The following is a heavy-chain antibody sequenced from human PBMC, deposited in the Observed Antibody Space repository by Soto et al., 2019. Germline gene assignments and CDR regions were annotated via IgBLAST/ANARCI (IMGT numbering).Heavy chain of an antibody. V-gene: IGHV4-34*01. J-gene: IGHJ6*02. Sequence: QVQLQQWGAEVLKPSETLSLTCVVNGGSFSGYYWSWIRQSPGKGLEWIGEINDSGITDSNPSLERRVPISVDMSKNPFSLNLKSVTAADSAVYHCARGRSSVPDRRGIGYYGLDVWGQGTTVTVSS. D-gene: IGHD6-6*01. CDR3: ARGRSSVPDRRGIGYYGLDV. CDR1: GGSFSGYY. CDR2: INDSGIT.